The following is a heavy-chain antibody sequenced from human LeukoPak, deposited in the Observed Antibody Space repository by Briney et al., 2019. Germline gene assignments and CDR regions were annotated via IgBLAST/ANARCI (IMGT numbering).Heavy chain of an antibody. CDR2: IYYRGST. CDR3: ARGFSVPIGAFDI. V-gene: IGHV4-39*07. J-gene: IGHJ3*02. D-gene: IGHD2-21*01. CDR1: GGSISSSSYY. Sequence: SETLSLTCTVSGGSISSSSYYWGWIRQPPGKGLEWIGSIYYRGSTNYNPSLKSRVTISVDTSKNQFSLKLSSVTAADTAVYYCARGFSVPIGAFDIWGQGTMVTVSS.